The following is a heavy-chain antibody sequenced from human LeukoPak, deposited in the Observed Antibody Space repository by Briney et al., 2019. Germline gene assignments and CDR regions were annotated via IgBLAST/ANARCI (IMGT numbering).Heavy chain of an antibody. J-gene: IGHJ5*02. CDR2: TSGENVNT. D-gene: IGHD6-6*01. CDR1: GYSFINYG. Sequence: ASVKVSCKASGYSFINYGISWVRQARGQGLEWMGWTSGENVNTYYAQKFLGRVIMTTETSTTTAYMELRSLRPDDTAVYYCVRDWEWKAARNLFDPWGQGTRVTVSS. CDR3: VRDWEWKAARNLFDP. V-gene: IGHV1-18*01.